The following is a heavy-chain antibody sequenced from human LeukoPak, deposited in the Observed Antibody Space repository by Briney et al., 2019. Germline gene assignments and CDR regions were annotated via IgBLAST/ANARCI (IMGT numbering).Heavy chain of an antibody. CDR3: AIRAVKNGSGSYHY. V-gene: IGHV1-18*01. Sequence: ASVKVSCKASGYTFTSYGISWVRQAPGQGLEWMGWISAYNGNTNYAQKLQGRVTTTTDTSTSTAYMELRSLRSDDSAVYYCAIRAVKNGSGSYHYWGQGTLVTVSS. D-gene: IGHD3-10*01. CDR2: ISAYNGNT. J-gene: IGHJ4*02. CDR1: GYTFTSYG.